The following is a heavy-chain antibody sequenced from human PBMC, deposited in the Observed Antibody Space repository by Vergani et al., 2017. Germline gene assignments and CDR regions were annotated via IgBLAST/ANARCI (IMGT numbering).Heavy chain of an antibody. J-gene: IGHJ1*01. D-gene: IGHD6-13*01. CDR1: GGTFSSYA. CDR2: IIPILGIA. CDR3: AKGTLYSSSWLPEYFQH. V-gene: IGHV1-69*09. Sequence: QVQLVQSGAEVQKPGASVKVSCKASGGTFSSYAISWVRQAPGQGLEWMGRIIPILGIANYAQKFQGRVTITADESTSTAYMELSSLRAEDTALYYCAKGTLYSSSWLPEYFQHWGQGTLVTVSS.